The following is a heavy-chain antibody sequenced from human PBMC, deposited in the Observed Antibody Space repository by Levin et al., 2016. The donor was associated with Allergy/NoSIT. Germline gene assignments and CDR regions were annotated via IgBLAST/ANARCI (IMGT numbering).Heavy chain of an antibody. D-gene: IGHD2-2*01. CDR3: ARATSTSVYYYYGMDV. CDR2: IYSGGST. J-gene: IGHJ6*02. Sequence: VRQAPGKGLEWVSVIYSGGSTYYADSVKGRFTISRDNSKNTLYLQMNSLRAEDTAVYYCARATSTSVYYYYGMDVWGQGTTVTVSS. V-gene: IGHV3-53*01.